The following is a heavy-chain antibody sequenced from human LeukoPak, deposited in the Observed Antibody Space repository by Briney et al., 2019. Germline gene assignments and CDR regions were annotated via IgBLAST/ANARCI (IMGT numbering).Heavy chain of an antibody. D-gene: IGHD6-13*01. CDR3: AKDHTIAAAGQFDY. J-gene: IGHJ4*02. CDR1: GFSFSDYD. Sequence: SGGSPRLSCAASGFSFSDYDIHWVRLAPGKGLEWVTFIRYDGSNTYAESVKGRFTISRDNSKNTLYLQMNSLRAEDTAVYYCAKDHTIAAAGQFDYWGQGTLVTVSS. CDR2: IRYDGSNT. V-gene: IGHV3-30*02.